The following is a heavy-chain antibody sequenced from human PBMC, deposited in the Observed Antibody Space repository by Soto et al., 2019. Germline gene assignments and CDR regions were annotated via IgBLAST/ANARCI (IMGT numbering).Heavy chain of an antibody. CDR2: INHSGSP. J-gene: IGHJ4*02. CDR3: ARHFSVDYFDY. Sequence: SETLSLTCAVYGGSFSGYCWTWIRQPPGTGLEWIGDINHSGSPNYNPSLKSRVTISVDTSKNQFSLKLSSVTAADTAVYYCARHFSVDYFDYWGQGALVTVSS. CDR1: GGSFSGYC. V-gene: IGHV4-34*01.